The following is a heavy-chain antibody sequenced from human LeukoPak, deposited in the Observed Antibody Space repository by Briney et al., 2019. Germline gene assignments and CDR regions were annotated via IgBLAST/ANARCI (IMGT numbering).Heavy chain of an antibody. CDR2: MNPNSDNT. D-gene: IGHD1-14*01. V-gene: IGHV1-8*01. CDR3: AINLPANRRFQH. J-gene: IGHJ1*01. Sequence: GASVKVSCKASGYTFTSYDINWVRQATGQGPEWMGRMNPNSDNTGYAQKFQGRVTMTRNTSISTAYMELSNVRSEDTAMYYCAINLPANRRFQHWGQGTLVTVSS. CDR1: GYTFTSYD.